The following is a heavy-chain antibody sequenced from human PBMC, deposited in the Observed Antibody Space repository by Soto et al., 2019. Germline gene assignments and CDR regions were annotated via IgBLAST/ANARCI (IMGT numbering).Heavy chain of an antibody. Sequence: EVQLLESGGGLVQPGRSLRLSCAASGFTFSNYAMSWVRQAPGQGLDWVSAISGSGGTTYDADSVKGRFTISRDTPKNMLFLQMTSLRAEDAGVYYCAKFFVETGSNSGWPWSFHYWGQGTLVTVSS. CDR2: ISGSGGTT. V-gene: IGHV3-23*01. D-gene: IGHD6-25*01. CDR1: GFTFSNYA. J-gene: IGHJ4*02. CDR3: AKFFVETGSNSGWPWSFHY.